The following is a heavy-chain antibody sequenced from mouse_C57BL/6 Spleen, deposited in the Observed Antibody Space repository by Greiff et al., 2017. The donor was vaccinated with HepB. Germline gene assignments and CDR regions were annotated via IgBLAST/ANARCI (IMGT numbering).Heavy chain of an antibody. CDR1: GYAFSSSW. CDR3: AEDYDGRN. CDR2: IYPGDGDT. J-gene: IGHJ2*01. D-gene: IGHD2-4*01. Sequence: VQLQQSGPELVKPGASVKISCKASGYAFSSSWMNWVKQRPGKGLEWIGRIYPGDGDTNYNGKFKGKATLTADKSSSTAYMQLSSLTSEDSAVYCCAEDYDGRNWGQGTTLTVSS. V-gene: IGHV1-82*01.